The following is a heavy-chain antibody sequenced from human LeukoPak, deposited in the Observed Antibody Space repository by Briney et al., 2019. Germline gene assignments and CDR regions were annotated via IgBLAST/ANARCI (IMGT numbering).Heavy chain of an antibody. CDR2: ISGSGGST. CDR1: GFTFSSYA. D-gene: IGHD3-3*01. V-gene: IGHV3-23*01. J-gene: IGHJ4*02. Sequence: PGGSLRLSCAASGFTFSSYAMSWVRQAPGKGLEWVSAISGSGGSTYYADSVKGRFTISRDNAKNSLYLQMNSLRAEDTAVYYCARGGYYDFWSGHSYYFDYWGQGTLVTVSS. CDR3: ARGGYYDFWSGHSYYFDY.